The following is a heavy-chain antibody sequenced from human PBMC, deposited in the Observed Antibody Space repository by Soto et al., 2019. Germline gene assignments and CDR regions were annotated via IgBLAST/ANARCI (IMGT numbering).Heavy chain of an antibody. CDR2: IWYDGSNK. CDR3: ASPGGSGYYNY. J-gene: IGHJ4*02. V-gene: IGHV3-33*01. CDR1: GFTFSSYG. D-gene: IGHD3-22*01. Sequence: QVQLVESGGGVVQPGRSLRLSCAASGFTFSSYGMHWVRQAPGKGLEWVAVIWYDGSNKYYADSVKARFTISRDNSKNTLYLQMNSLRAEDTAVYYCASPGGSGYYNYWGQGTLVTVSS.